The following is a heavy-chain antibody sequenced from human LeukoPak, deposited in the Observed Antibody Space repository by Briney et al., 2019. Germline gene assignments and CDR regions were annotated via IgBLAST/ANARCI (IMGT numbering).Heavy chain of an antibody. CDR2: IIPIFGTA. Sequence: ASVKVSCKASGGTFSSYAISWVRQAPGQGLEWMGGIIPIFGTANYAQKFQGRVTITADESTSTAYMELSSLRSEDTAVYYCARAGTRYSSSWYYFDYWGQGTLVTVSS. J-gene: IGHJ4*02. CDR3: ARAGTRYSSSWYYFDY. D-gene: IGHD6-13*01. V-gene: IGHV1-69*13. CDR1: GGTFSSYA.